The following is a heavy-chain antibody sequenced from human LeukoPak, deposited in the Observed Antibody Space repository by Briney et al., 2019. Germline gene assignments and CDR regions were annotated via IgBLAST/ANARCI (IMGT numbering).Heavy chain of an antibody. V-gene: IGHV3-23*01. J-gene: IGHJ3*01. CDR1: GFTFTNYA. D-gene: IGHD3-22*01. CDR3: ARRPRDTSGYYLGAFHD. Sequence: GGSRRLSCAASGFTFTNYAMTWVRQAPGKGLEWVSVIGASGADTYYSDSVKGRFTVSRDNSQNTLFLHMSSLRAEDTAVYFCARRPRDTSGYYLGAFHDWGQGTTVTVSS. CDR2: IGASGADT.